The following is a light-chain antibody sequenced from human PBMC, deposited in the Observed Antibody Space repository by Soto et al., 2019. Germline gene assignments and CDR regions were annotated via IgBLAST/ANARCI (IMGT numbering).Light chain of an antibody. CDR3: QQYGSS. Sequence: EIVLTQSPGTLSLSPGERATRSCRASQSVSSSYLAWYQQKPGHAPRLLIYGASSRATGIPDRFSGSGSGTDFTLTISRLEPEDFAVYYCQQYGSSFGQGTRLEIK. CDR2: GAS. V-gene: IGKV3-20*01. CDR1: QSVSSSY. J-gene: IGKJ5*01.